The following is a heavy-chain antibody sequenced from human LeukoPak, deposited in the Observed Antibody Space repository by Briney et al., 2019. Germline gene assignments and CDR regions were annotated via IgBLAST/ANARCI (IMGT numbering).Heavy chain of an antibody. D-gene: IGHD6-13*01. CDR3: ARGGDIAATD. V-gene: IGHV4-34*01. CDR1: GGSFSGYY. CDR2: INHSGST. Sequence: SETLSLTCAVYGGSFSGYYWSWIRQPPGKGLEWIEEINHSGSTNYNPSLKSRVTISVDTSKNQFSLKLSSVTAADTAVYYCARGGDIAATDWGQGTLVTVSS. J-gene: IGHJ4*02.